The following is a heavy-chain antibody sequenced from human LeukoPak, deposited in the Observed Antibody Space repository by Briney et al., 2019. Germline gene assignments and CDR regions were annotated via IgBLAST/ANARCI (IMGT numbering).Heavy chain of an antibody. CDR3: ARLDCVMEGCYNH. Sequence: SDTLSLLWSVSADSVTSSFWNWIRQPPGKGLEWIGYVFSDGTTNYIPSLRSRVVMSVDTAKNAISLNLTSVTAADTVIYYCARLDCVMEGCYNHWGRGILVTASS. J-gene: IGHJ4*02. CDR2: VFSDGTT. CDR1: ADSVTSSF. D-gene: IGHD2-15*01. V-gene: IGHV4-59*02.